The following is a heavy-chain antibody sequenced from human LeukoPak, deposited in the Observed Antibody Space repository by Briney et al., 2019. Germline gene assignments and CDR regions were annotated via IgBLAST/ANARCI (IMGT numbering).Heavy chain of an antibody. Sequence: SETLSLTCTVSGGSISSGDYYWSWIRQPPGKGLEWIGYIYYSGSTYYNPSLKSRVTISVDTSKNQSSLKLSSVTAADTAVYYCARQAYYCDSSGYSTLFDYWGQGTLVTVSS. J-gene: IGHJ4*02. D-gene: IGHD3-22*01. V-gene: IGHV4-30-4*01. CDR1: GGSISSGDYY. CDR3: ARQAYYCDSSGYSTLFDY. CDR2: IYYSGST.